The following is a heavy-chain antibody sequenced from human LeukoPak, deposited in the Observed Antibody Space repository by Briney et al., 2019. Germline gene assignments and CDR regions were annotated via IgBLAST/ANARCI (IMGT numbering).Heavy chain of an antibody. V-gene: IGHV3-21*01. Sequence: GGSLRLSCAASGFTFSSYSMNRVRQAPGKGLEWVSSISSSSSYIYYADSVKGRFTISRDNAKNSLYLQMNSLRAEDTAVYYCARDLNWNFDFDYWGQGTLVTVSS. J-gene: IGHJ4*02. CDR1: GFTFSSYS. D-gene: IGHD1-7*01. CDR2: ISSSSSYI. CDR3: ARDLNWNFDFDY.